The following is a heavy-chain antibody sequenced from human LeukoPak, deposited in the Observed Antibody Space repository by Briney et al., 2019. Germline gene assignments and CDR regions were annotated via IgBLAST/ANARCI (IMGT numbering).Heavy chain of an antibody. CDR2: IYHSGST. Sequence: SETLSLTCAVSGGSISSGGYSWSWIRQPPGKGLEWIGYIYHSGSTYYNPSLKSRVTISVDRSKNQFSLKLSSVTAADTAVYYCASVPPTEFDYWGQGTLVTVSS. V-gene: IGHV4-30-2*01. CDR3: ASVPPTEFDY. CDR1: GGSISSGGYS. J-gene: IGHJ4*02.